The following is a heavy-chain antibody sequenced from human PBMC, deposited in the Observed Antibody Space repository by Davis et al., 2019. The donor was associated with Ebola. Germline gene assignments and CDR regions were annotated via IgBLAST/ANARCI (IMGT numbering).Heavy chain of an antibody. CDR2: INQDGSDT. Sequence: GESLKISCAASGFTFSSYWMGWVRQAPGKGLEWVANINQDGSDTYYVDSVKGRFAISRDNAQKSLYLQMNSLRAEDTAVYYCARGSYHSPDVWGQGTTVTVSS. CDR3: ARGSYHSPDV. J-gene: IGHJ6*02. CDR1: GFTFSSYW. V-gene: IGHV3-7*01. D-gene: IGHD1-14*01.